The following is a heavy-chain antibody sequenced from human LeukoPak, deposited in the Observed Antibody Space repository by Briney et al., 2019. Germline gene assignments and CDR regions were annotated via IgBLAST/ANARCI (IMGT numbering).Heavy chain of an antibody. CDR3: ARDKWFGETDY. J-gene: IGHJ4*02. CDR2: ISSSSSYI. Sequence: TGGSLRLSCEVSGFTFSSYSMTWVRQAPGKGLEWVSSISSSSSYIYYADSVKGRFTISRDNAKNSLYLQMNSLRAEDTAVYYCARDKWFGETDYWGQGTLVTVSS. CDR1: GFTFSSYS. V-gene: IGHV3-21*06. D-gene: IGHD3-10*01.